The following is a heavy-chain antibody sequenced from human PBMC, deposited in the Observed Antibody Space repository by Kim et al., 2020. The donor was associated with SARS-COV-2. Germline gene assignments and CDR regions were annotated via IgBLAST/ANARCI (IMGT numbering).Heavy chain of an antibody. V-gene: IGHV4-39*01. D-gene: IGHD3-3*01. J-gene: IGHJ4*02. CDR1: GGSISSSSYY. CDR3: ALTLNRFLEWLPFDY. CDR2: MYYSGST. Sequence: SETLSLTCTVSGGSISSSSYYWGWIRQPPGKGLEWIGSMYYSGSTYYNPSLKSRVTISVDTSKNQFSLKLSSVTAADTAVYYCALTLNRFLEWLPFDYWGQGTLVTVSS.